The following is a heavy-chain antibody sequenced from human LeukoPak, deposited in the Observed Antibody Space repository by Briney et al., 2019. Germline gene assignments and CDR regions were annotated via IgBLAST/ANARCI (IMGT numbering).Heavy chain of an antibody. CDR3: ARDQGYYDIFVNAFDI. V-gene: IGHV4-4*07. D-gene: IGHD3-9*01. CDR2: IYTSGST. J-gene: IGHJ3*02. Sequence: SETLSLTCTVSGGSISSYYWSWIRQPAGKGLEWIGRIYTSGSTNYNPSLKSRVTMSVDTSKNQFSLKLGSVTAADTAVYYCARDQGYYDIFVNAFDIWGQGTMVTVSS. CDR1: GGSISSYY.